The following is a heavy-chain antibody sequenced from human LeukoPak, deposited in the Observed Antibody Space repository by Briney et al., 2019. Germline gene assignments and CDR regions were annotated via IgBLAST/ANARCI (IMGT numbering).Heavy chain of an antibody. Sequence: SETLSLTCAVYGGSFSGYYWSWIRQPPGKGLEWIGEINHSGSTNYNPSLKSRVTISVDTSKNQFSLKLSSVTAADTAVYYCARGMTMGRGRGGNWFDPWGQGTLVTVSS. CDR1: GGSFSGYY. V-gene: IGHV4-34*01. J-gene: IGHJ5*02. CDR2: INHSGST. D-gene: IGHD3-10*01. CDR3: ARGMTMGRGRGGNWFDP.